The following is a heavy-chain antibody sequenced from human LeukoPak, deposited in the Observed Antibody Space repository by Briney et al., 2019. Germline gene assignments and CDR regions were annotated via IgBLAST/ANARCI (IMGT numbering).Heavy chain of an antibody. CDR2: IYYSGST. CDR1: GGSISSSSYY. V-gene: IGHV4-39*01. D-gene: IGHD5-24*01. J-gene: IGHJ3*02. Sequence: SETLSLTCTVSGGSISSSSYYWGWIRQPPGKGLEWIGSIYYSGSTYYNPSLKSRVTISVDTSKNQFSLKLSSVTAADTAVYYCARGRWLQLSPHAFDIWGQGTMVTVSS. CDR3: ARGRWLQLSPHAFDI.